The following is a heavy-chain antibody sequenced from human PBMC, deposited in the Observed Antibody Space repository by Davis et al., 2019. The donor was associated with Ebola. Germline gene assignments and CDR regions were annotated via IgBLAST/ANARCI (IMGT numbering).Heavy chain of an antibody. CDR2: LSGSGAMT. V-gene: IGHV3-23*01. CDR1: GFTLSNDA. D-gene: IGHD3-10*01. Sequence: GGSLRLSCVASGFTLSNDAMSWVRQAPGKGLEWVSGLSGSGAMTYYADSVKGRFIISRDNSKNTLYLQMNGPRADDTALYYCTRDFRAQYGSGSYHHFDYWGQGTLVTVSS. CDR3: TRDFRAQYGSGSYHHFDY. J-gene: IGHJ4*02.